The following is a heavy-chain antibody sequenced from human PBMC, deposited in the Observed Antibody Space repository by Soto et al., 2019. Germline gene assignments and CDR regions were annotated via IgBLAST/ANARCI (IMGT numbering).Heavy chain of an antibody. V-gene: IGHV3-15*01. J-gene: IGHJ1*01. Sequence: EVQLVESGGGLVKPGGSLRLSCAASGFTFSNAWLTWVRQAPGKGLDWVGRIKGKTAGGTTDYAAAVEGRFTISRDDSKNKLYLQMDSLKAEDTAVYYCATRPTFSNVGPEKDLQHWGKGTLVTVSS. CDR1: GFTFSNAW. D-gene: IGHD1-26*01. CDR2: IKGKTAGGTT. CDR3: ATRPTFSNVGPEKDLQH.